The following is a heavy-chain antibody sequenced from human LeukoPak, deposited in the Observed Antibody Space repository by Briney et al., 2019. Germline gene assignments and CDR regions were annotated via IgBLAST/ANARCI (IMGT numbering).Heavy chain of an antibody. J-gene: IGHJ4*02. D-gene: IGHD1-26*01. Sequence: GGSLRLSCAASGFTFSDYWITWFRQAPGKGPERVASIEQDGSDIQYVDFVKGRFTISRDNGKNSVYLQMNSLRVEDTAVYYCARVTPWGYFDYWGQGTLVSVSS. CDR2: IEQDGSDI. CDR3: ARVTPWGYFDY. V-gene: IGHV3-7*01. CDR1: GFTFSDYW.